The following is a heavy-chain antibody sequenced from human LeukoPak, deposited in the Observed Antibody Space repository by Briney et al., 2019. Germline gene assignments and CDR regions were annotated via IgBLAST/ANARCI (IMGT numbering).Heavy chain of an antibody. V-gene: IGHV3-23*01. J-gene: IGHJ4*02. D-gene: IGHD3-3*01. CDR3: AKHLTGFWSGYYTY. CDR1: GGTFSSYA. CDR2: ISGSGGST. Sequence: GASVKVSCKASGGTFSSYAISWVRQAPGKGLEWVSAISGSGGSTYYADSVKGRFTISRDNSKNTLYLQMNSLRAEDTAVYYCAKHLTGFWSGYYTYWGQGTLVTVSS.